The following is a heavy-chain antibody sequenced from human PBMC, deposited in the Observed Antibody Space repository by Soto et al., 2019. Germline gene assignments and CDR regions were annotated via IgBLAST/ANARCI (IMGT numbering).Heavy chain of an antibody. CDR1: GYTFTRYD. Sequence: GASVKVSCKASGYTFTRYDINWGRQATGQGLEWMGWMNPNSGNTGYAQKFQGRVTMTRNTSISTAYMELSSLRSEDTAVYYCARGYYYGSGSSSRPPQDVWGKGTTVTVSS. J-gene: IGHJ6*04. CDR2: MNPNSGNT. CDR3: ARGYYYGSGSSSRPPQDV. D-gene: IGHD3-10*01. V-gene: IGHV1-8*01.